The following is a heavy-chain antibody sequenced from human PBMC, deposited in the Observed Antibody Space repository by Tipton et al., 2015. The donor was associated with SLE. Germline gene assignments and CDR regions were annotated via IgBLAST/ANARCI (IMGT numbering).Heavy chain of an antibody. CDR2: IKQDGSEK. Sequence: SLRLSCAASGFTFSSYWMSWVRQAPGKGLEWVANIKQDGSEKYYVDSVKGRFTISRDNAKNSLYLQMNSLRAEDTAVYYCARWYSSSWNYYYYYGMDVWGQGTTVTVSS. V-gene: IGHV3-7*01. CDR3: ARWYSSSWNYYYYYGMDV. CDR1: GFTFSSYW. J-gene: IGHJ6*02. D-gene: IGHD6-13*01.